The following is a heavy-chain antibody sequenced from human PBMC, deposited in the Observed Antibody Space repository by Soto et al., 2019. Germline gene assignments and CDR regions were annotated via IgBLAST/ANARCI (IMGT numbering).Heavy chain of an antibody. CDR1: RFTFTSSA. CDR3: AAGGGITMVRGATPGMDV. J-gene: IGHJ6*02. Sequence: ASVKVSCKASRFTFTSSAVQWVRQARGQRHEWIGWIVVVSGNTNYAQKFQERVTITRDMSTSTAYMELSSLRSEDTAVYYCAAGGGITMVRGATPGMDVWGQGTTVTVSS. V-gene: IGHV1-58*01. CDR2: IVVVSGNT. D-gene: IGHD3-10*01.